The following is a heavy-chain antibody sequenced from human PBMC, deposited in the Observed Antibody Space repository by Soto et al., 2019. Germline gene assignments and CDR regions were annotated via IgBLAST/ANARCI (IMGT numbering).Heavy chain of an antibody. J-gene: IGHJ5*02. V-gene: IGHV3-23*01. CDR2: ISHSGRGT. CDR1: GFTFSNYD. D-gene: IGHD2-21*01. Sequence: EVQLLESGGDLVQPGGSLRLSCSASGFTFSNYDMSWVRQAPGKGLAWVSAISHSGRGTYYADSVEGRFTISRDNSKNTVYLQINSLRVEETALYYCARVTEEHDRGSSWFDPWGQGTLVTVSS. CDR3: ARVTEEHDRGSSWFDP.